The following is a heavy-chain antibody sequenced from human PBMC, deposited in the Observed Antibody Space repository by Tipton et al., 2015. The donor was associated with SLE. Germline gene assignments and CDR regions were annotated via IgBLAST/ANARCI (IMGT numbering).Heavy chain of an antibody. D-gene: IGHD2-2*02. CDR3: AKDIVIVPPTIRGYFDY. J-gene: IGHJ4*02. CDR1: GFTVSSKY. V-gene: IGHV3-23*01. CDR2: ISGSGGST. Sequence: SLRLSCAASGFTVSSKYMSWVRQAPGKGLEWVSAISGSGGSTYYADSVKGRFTISRDNSKNTLYLQMNSLRAEDTAVYYCAKDIVIVPPTIRGYFDYWGQGTLVTVSS.